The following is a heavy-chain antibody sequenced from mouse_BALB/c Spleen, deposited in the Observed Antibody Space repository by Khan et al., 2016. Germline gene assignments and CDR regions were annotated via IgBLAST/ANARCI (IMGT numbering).Heavy chain of an antibody. Sequence: EVKLEESGPSLVKPSQTLSLTCSVSGDSITSGYWNWIRKFPGNKLEYMGYISYSGSTYYNPSLKSRISITRDTSKSQYYLQLNSVTTEDTATYYCAGYYGHFFDYWGQGTTLTVSS. D-gene: IGHD1-1*02. J-gene: IGHJ2*01. CDR1: GDSITSGY. CDR3: AGYYGHFFDY. CDR2: ISYSGST. V-gene: IGHV3-8*02.